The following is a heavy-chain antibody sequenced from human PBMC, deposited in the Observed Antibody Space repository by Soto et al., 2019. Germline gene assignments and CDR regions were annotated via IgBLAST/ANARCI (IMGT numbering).Heavy chain of an antibody. V-gene: IGHV3-23*01. CDR2: ISNSGGTT. CDR1: GFTFSSYG. D-gene: IGHD2-2*03. Sequence: EVQLLQSGGGLEQPGGSLRLSCAASGFTFSSYGLSWVRQAPGKGLEWVATISNSGGTTYYADSVKGRFTISRDTSKNTLYLQMNSLRADDTAVYYCAKGRDGYGLSPGNWFDPWGQGTLVTVSS. CDR3: AKGRDGYGLSPGNWFDP. J-gene: IGHJ5*02.